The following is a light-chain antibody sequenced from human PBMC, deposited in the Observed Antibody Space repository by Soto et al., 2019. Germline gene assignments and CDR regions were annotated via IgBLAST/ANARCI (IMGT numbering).Light chain of an antibody. CDR2: AAS. CDR1: QSISSY. CDR3: QQSYNTPQT. J-gene: IGKJ1*01. Sequence: DIQMTQSPSSLSASVGDRVTINCRASQSISSYLNWYQQKPGKAPKVLIYAASSLQSGVPSRFSGSGSGTDFTLTISSLQPEDFATYYCQQSYNTPQTFGQGTKVDIK. V-gene: IGKV1-39*01.